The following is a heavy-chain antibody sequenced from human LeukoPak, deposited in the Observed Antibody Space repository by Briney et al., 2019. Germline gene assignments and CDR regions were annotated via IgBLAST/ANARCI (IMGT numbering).Heavy chain of an antibody. CDR2: ISAYNGNT. D-gene: IGHD3-3*01. J-gene: IGHJ6*02. V-gene: IGHV1-18*01. CDR3: ARDFVGTIFGVVIPNYYGMDV. CDR1: GYTLTSYG. Sequence: ASVKVSRMASGYTLTSYGISGVRQAPGQGGEWMGLISAYNGNTYYGQKLQGRVTMTTHPYTSTAYMELRSLRSDDTAVYYCARDFVGTIFGVVIPNYYGMDVWGQGTTVTVPS.